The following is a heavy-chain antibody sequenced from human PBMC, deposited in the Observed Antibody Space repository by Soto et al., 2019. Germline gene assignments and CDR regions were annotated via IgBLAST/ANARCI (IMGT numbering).Heavy chain of an antibody. CDR3: ASPADPLHWYFDL. Sequence: PGGSLRLSCAASGFTFDDYTMHWVRQAPGKGLEWVSSISNSGDSTDSADSVKGRFTISRDNAKNSLYLQMNSLRAEDTAVYYCASPADPLHWYFDLWGRGTLVTVSS. D-gene: IGHD2-15*01. CDR2: ISNSGDST. CDR1: GFTFDDYT. V-gene: IGHV3-20*04. J-gene: IGHJ2*01.